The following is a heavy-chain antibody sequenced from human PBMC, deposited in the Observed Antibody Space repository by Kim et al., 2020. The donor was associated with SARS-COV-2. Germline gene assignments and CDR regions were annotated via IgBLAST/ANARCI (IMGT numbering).Heavy chain of an antibody. CDR2: ISSSGSTI. CDR3: ASGSSNGFSRTVLYV. V-gene: IGHV3-11*01. Sequence: GGSLRLSCAASGFTFSDYYMSWIRQAPGKGLEWVSYISSSGSTIYYADSVKGRFTISRDNAKNSLYLQMNSLRAEDTAVYYCASGSSNGFSRTVLYVWGQGTTVTVSS. J-gene: IGHJ6*02. D-gene: IGHD6-6*01. CDR1: GFTFSDYY.